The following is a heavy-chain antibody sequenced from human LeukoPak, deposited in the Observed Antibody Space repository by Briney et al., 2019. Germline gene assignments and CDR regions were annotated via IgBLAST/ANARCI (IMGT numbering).Heavy chain of an antibody. CDR3: AKDLAYSSSWYRLDS. Sequence: PGGSLRLSCAASGFTFSSFAMSWVRQVPGKGLEWVSAISGSGGSTYYADSVKGRFTISRDNSKNTLYLQMNSLRAEVTAVYYCAKDLAYSSSWYRLDSWGQGTLVTVSS. V-gene: IGHV3-23*01. D-gene: IGHD6-13*01. J-gene: IGHJ5*01. CDR1: GFTFSSFA. CDR2: ISGSGGST.